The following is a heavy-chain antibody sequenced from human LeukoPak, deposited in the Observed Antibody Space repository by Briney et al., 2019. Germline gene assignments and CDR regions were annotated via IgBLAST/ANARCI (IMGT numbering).Heavy chain of an antibody. D-gene: IGHD6-6*01. CDR2: IYYSGST. CDR3: GRTSSSLSFDY. CDR1: GDSINSYY. J-gene: IGHJ4*02. V-gene: IGHV4-59*04. Sequence: SETLSLTCTVSGDSINSYYWNWIRQPPGRGLEWIGNIYYSGSTYYNPSLKSRVTISVDTSKNQFSLKLSSVTAADTAVYYCGRTSSSLSFDYWGQGTLVTVSS.